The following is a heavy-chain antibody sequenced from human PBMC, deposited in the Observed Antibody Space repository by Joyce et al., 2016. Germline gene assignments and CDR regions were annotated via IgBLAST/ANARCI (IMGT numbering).Heavy chain of an antibody. D-gene: IGHD6-6*01. CDR1: VFIFDDYT. J-gene: IGHJ1*01. CDR2: ITWDAGSI. CDR3: AKDKYMRSSRESHFHH. Sequence: EVQLVDSGGVVVQPGGSLRLSCAASVFIFDDYTMFWVRQPPGKCLEWVSLITWDAGSIYYADSVKDRFTISRDNSKNSLFLQINSLKTEDTALYYCAKDKYMRSSRESHFHHWGQGTPVIVSS. V-gene: IGHV3-43*01.